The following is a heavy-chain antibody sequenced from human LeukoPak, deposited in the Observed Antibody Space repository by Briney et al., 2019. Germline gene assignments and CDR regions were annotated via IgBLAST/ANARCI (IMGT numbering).Heavy chain of an antibody. D-gene: IGHD3-3*01. Sequence: ASVKVSCKASGYTFTNYGISWVRQAPGQGLDWMGWISAYNGNKVYAQELQGRVTMTTDTSTSTAYMELRSLRSDDTAVYYCARGRITIFGVAPYFDYWGQGTLVTVSS. V-gene: IGHV1-18*01. J-gene: IGHJ4*02. CDR3: ARGRITIFGVAPYFDY. CDR1: GYTFTNYG. CDR2: ISAYNGNK.